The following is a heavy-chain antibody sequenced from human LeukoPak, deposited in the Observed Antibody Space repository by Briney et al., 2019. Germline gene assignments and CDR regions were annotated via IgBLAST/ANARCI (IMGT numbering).Heavy chain of an antibody. Sequence: GGSLRLSCAGSGFNFTGYWMHWVRQAPGKGLEWVAVISYDGSNKYYADSVKGRFTISRDNSKNTLYLQMNSLRAEDTAVYYCAKDRGSGWGYYYYYMDVWGKGTTVTVSS. CDR2: ISYDGSNK. D-gene: IGHD6-19*01. V-gene: IGHV3-30*18. CDR1: GFNFTGYW. J-gene: IGHJ6*03. CDR3: AKDRGSGWGYYYYYMDV.